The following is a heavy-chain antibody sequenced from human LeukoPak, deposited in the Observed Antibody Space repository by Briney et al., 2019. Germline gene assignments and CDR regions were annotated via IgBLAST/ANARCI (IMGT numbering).Heavy chain of an antibody. Sequence: GGSLRLSCAASGFPISNYWMNWVRQAPGEGVEWVANINQDGSVEHYVDSVKGRFTISRDNTKNSLYLQMNTLRAEDTAVYYCARDCCASGGHDYWGQGTLVTVSS. J-gene: IGHJ4*02. V-gene: IGHV3-7*04. CDR1: GFPISNYW. CDR3: ARDCCASGGHDY. D-gene: IGHD3-10*01. CDR2: INQDGSVE.